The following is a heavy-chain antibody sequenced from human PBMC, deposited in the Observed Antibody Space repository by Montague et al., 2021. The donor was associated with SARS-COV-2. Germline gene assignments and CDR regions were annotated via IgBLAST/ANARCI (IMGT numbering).Heavy chain of an antibody. CDR1: GGSISSGGYY. CDR3: ARVRGLTIFGVVGLFDY. Sequence: TLSLTCTVSGGSISSGGYYWSWIRQHPGKGLEWIGYIYYSGSTYYNPSLKSRVTISVDTSKNQFSLKLSSVTAADTAVYYCARVRGLTIFGVVGLFDYWGQGTLVTVSS. J-gene: IGHJ4*02. V-gene: IGHV4-31*03. CDR2: IYYSGST. D-gene: IGHD3-3*01.